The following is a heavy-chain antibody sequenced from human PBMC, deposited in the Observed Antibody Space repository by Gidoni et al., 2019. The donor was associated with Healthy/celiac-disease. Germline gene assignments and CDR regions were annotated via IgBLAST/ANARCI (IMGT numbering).Heavy chain of an antibody. Sequence: QVQLQESGPGLVKPSQTLSLTCTVSGGSISSGGYYWSWIRQHPGKGLEWIGYIYYSVSTYYNPSLKSRVTISVDTSKNQFSLKLSSVTAADTAVYYCARVTSIAAVRGWFDPWGQGTLVTVSS. V-gene: IGHV4-31*03. CDR2: IYYSVST. CDR1: GGSISSGGYY. CDR3: ARVTSIAAVRGWFDP. D-gene: IGHD6-13*01. J-gene: IGHJ5*02.